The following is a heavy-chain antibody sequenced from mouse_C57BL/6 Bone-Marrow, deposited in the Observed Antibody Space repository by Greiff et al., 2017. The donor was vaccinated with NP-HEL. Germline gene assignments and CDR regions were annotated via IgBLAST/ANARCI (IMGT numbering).Heavy chain of an antibody. CDR3: TRDGGKYYAMDY. D-gene: IGHD1-1*02. CDR1: GFTFSSYA. Sequence: EVQLVESGEGLVKPGGSLKLSCAASGFTFSSYAMSWVRQTPEKRLEWVAYISSGGDYIYYADTVKGRFTISRDNARNTLYLQMSSLKSEDTAMYYCTRDGGKYYAMDYWGQGTSVTVSS. V-gene: IGHV5-9-1*02. CDR2: ISSGGDYI. J-gene: IGHJ4*01.